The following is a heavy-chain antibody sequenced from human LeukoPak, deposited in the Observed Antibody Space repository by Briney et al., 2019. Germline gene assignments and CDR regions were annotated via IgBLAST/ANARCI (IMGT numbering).Heavy chain of an antibody. CDR1: GGIHCSYP. Sequence: SVTVSCKASGGIHCSYPHSRVRQATRQGLERTSATIPIFGTANYAQKFQGRVTITADESTSTVYMELSSLRSEDTAVYYCARAENPCASGGSCYHLDYWGQGTLVTVSS. V-gene: IGHV1-69*13. D-gene: IGHD2-15*01. CDR2: TIPIFGTA. CDR3: ARAENPCASGGSCYHLDY. J-gene: IGHJ4*02.